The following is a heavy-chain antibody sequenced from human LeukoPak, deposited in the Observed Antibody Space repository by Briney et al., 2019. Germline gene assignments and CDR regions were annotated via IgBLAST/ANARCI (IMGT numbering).Heavy chain of an antibody. CDR1: GGSISSGSYY. D-gene: IGHD6-19*01. V-gene: IGHV4-61*09. CDR2: LYTSGTT. J-gene: IGHJ4*02. Sequence: PSQTLSLTCTLSGGSISSGSYYWTWIRQPAGKGLEWNGHLYTSGTTSYNPSLQSRVTISADTTKHQFSLRLTSVTAADTAVYYCAIAGGSVGWYGTIDSWGQGTLVTVSS. CDR3: AIAGGSVGWYGTIDS.